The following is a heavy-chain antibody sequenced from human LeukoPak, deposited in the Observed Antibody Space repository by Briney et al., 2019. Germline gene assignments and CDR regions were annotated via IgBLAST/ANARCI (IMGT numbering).Heavy chain of an antibody. CDR3: ATGRWGVDY. D-gene: IGHD3-16*01. V-gene: IGHV1-2*02. Sequence: ASVKVSCKASGHTFTSYGISWVRQAPGQGLEWMGWINPNSGGTNYAQKFQGRVTMTRDTSISTAYMELSRLRSDDTAVYYCATGRWGVDYWGQGTLVTVSS. CDR1: GHTFTSYG. CDR2: INPNSGGT. J-gene: IGHJ4*02.